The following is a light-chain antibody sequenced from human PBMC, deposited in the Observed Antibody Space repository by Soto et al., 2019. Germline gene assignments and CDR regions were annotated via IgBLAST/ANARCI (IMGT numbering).Light chain of an antibody. CDR1: QSVSSTY. V-gene: IGKV3-20*01. Sequence: EMVLTQSPGTLSLSPGERATLSCRASQSVSSTYLAWYQQKPGQAPRLLIYGASSRATGIPDRFSGSGSGTDFTLTISRLEPEDFAVFYCQHYGRSPGLFTFGPGTKVDIK. J-gene: IGKJ3*01. CDR3: QHYGRSPGLFT. CDR2: GAS.